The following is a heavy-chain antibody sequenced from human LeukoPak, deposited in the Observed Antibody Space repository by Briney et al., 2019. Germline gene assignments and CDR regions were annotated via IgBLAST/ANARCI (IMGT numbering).Heavy chain of an antibody. CDR3: ARLESGYDYGPVDY. CDR2: ISAYNGNT. V-gene: IGHV1-18*04. J-gene: IGHJ4*02. D-gene: IGHD5-12*01. Sequence: ASVKVSCKASGYTFTSYGISWVRQAPGQGLEWMVWISAYNGNTNYAQKLQGRVTMTTDTSTSTAYMELRSLRSDDTAVYYCARLESGYDYGPVDYWGQGTLVTVSS. CDR1: GYTFTSYG.